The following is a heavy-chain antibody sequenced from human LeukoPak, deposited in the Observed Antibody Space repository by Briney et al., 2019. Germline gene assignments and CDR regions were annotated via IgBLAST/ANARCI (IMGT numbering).Heavy chain of an antibody. CDR3: AKDSYEYCSGGSCYSPNYFDY. V-gene: IGHV3-30*02. Sequence: GGSLRLSCAASGFTFSSDGMHWVRQAPGKGLEWVAFIRYDGSHKYYADSVKGRFTISRDNSKNTLYLQMNSLRAEDTAVYYCAKDSYEYCSGGSCYSPNYFDYWGQGTLVTVSS. D-gene: IGHD2-15*01. J-gene: IGHJ4*02. CDR2: IRYDGSHK. CDR1: GFTFSSDG.